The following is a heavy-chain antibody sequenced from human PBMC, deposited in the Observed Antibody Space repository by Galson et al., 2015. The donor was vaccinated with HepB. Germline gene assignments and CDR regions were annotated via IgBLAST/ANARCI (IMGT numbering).Heavy chain of an antibody. Sequence: SLRLSCAASGFTFSSYSMNWVRQAPGKGLEWVSSISSSSSYIYYADSVKGRFTISRDNAKNSLYLQMNSLRAGDTAVYYCARDRVGSGYDVSTGAFDIWGQGTMVTVSS. V-gene: IGHV3-21*01. J-gene: IGHJ3*02. CDR3: ARDRVGSGYDVSTGAFDI. CDR1: GFTFSSYS. D-gene: IGHD5-12*01. CDR2: ISSSSSYI.